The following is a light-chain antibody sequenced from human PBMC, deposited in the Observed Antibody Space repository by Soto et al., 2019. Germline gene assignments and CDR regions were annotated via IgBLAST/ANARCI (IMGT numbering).Light chain of an antibody. CDR1: QSVRSNY. V-gene: IGKV3-20*01. J-gene: IGKJ4*01. CDR2: GAS. Sequence: EIVLTQSPGTLSLSSGERATLSCRASQSVRSNYLAWYQQKPGQAPRLLIYGASSRATGIPDRFGGSGSGTDFTLNISRLEPEDFAVYSCQQYASSPLTFGGGTKVEIK. CDR3: QQYASSPLT.